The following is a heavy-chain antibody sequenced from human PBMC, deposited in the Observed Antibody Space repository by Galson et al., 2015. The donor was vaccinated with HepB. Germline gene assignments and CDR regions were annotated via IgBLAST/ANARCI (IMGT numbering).Heavy chain of an antibody. CDR2: IRSKANSYAT. CDR3: TSSSSSVGY. V-gene: IGHV3-73*01. Sequence: SLRLSCAASGFTFSGSAMHWVRQASGKGLEWVGRIRSKANSYATAYAASVKGRSTISRDDSKNTAYLQMNSLKTEDTAVYYCTSSSSSVGYWGQGTLVTVSS. D-gene: IGHD6-6*01. CDR1: GFTFSGSA. J-gene: IGHJ4*02.